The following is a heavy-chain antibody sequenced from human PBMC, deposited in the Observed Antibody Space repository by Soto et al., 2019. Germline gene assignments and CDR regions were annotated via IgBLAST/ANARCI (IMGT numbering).Heavy chain of an antibody. J-gene: IGHJ4*02. V-gene: IGHV1-69*06. CDR3: ASLARSLNSYYFDY. CDR2: IIPIFGTA. CDR1: GGTFSSYA. Sequence: QVQLVQSGAEVKKPGSSVKVSCTASGGTFSSYAISWVRQAPGQGLEWMGGIIPIFGTANYAQKFQGRVTTTADKSTSTAYMELSSLRSEDTAVYYCASLARSLNSYYFDYWGQGTLVTVSS. D-gene: IGHD1-7*01.